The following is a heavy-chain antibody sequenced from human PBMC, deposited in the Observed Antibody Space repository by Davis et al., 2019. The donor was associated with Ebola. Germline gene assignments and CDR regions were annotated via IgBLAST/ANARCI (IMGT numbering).Heavy chain of an antibody. D-gene: IGHD3-16*02. V-gene: IGHV1-2*06. CDR1: RYNFNDYY. CDR3: ARDRRLSHDYIAGSYPSDY. J-gene: IGHJ4*02. CDR2: INPNSGGT. Sequence: ASVKVSCKASRYNFNDYYMHWVRQAPGQGLEWMGRINPNSGGTNYAQKFLGRVTMTTDTSITTAYMELRSLTSDDTAMYFCARDRRLSHDYIAGSYPSDYWGQGTLVTVSS.